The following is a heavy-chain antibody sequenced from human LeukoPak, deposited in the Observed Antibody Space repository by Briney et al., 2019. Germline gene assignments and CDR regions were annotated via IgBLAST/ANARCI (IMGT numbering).Heavy chain of an antibody. V-gene: IGHV3-30-3*01. D-gene: IGHD1-26*01. J-gene: IGHJ4*02. Sequence: PGGSLRLSCAASGFTFSSYAMHWVRQAPGKGLEWVAVISYDGSNKYYADSVKGRFTISRDNAKNTLYLQMNSLRAEDTALYYCARGYSGTYRVDYWGQGTLVTVSS. CDR1: GFTFSSYA. CDR2: ISYDGSNK. CDR3: ARGYSGTYRVDY.